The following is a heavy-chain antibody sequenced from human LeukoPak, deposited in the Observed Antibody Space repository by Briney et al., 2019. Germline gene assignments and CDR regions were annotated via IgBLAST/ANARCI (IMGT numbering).Heavy chain of an antibody. V-gene: IGHV4-59*01. CDR1: GGSMDNYY. CDR3: ARVSVHVYSDY. J-gene: IGHJ4*02. Sequence: SETLSLTCTVSGGSMDNYYRNWIRQPPGKGLEWIGYIFYTGSTKYNPSLKSRVTISVDTSKNQFSLKLSSVTAADTAVYYCARVSVHVYSDYWGQGTLVTVSS. CDR2: IFYTGST. D-gene: IGHD3-10*01.